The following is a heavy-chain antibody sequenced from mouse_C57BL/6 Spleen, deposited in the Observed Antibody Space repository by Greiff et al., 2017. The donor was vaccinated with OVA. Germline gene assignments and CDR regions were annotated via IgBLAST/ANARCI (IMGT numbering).Heavy chain of an antibody. V-gene: IGHV1-42*01. Sequence: VQLQQSGPELVKPGASVKISCKASGYSFTGYYMNWVKQSPEKSLEWIGEINPSTGGTTYNQKFKAKATLTVDKSSSTAYMQLKSLTSEDSAVYYCARGSYDGYSYYFDYWGQGTTLTVSS. CDR3: ARGSYDGYSYYFDY. CDR1: GYSFTGYY. J-gene: IGHJ2*01. D-gene: IGHD2-3*01. CDR2: INPSTGGT.